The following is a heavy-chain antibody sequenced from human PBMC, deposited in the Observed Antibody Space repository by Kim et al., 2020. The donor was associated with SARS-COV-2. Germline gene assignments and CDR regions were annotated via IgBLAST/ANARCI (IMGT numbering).Heavy chain of an antibody. Sequence: SYIYYADSVKGRFTISRDNAKNSLYLQMNSLRAEDTAVYYCARDGGVVTTDYWGQGTLVTVSS. CDR2: SYI. J-gene: IGHJ4*02. V-gene: IGHV3-21*01. D-gene: IGHD3-22*01. CDR3: ARDGGVVTTDY.